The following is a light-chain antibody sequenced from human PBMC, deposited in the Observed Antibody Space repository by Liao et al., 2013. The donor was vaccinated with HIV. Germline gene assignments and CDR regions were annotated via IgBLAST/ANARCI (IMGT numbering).Light chain of an antibody. CDR1: KLGSKY. CDR2: EDT. V-gene: IGLV3-1*01. J-gene: IGLJ1*01. Sequence: SYELTQPPSVSVSPGQTASITCSGDKLGSKYASWYQQKPGQSPVLVIYEDTKRPSRIPGRFSGSNSGNTATLTISETQAMDEADYYCQAWDSSTAYVFGTGTKVTVL. CDR3: QAWDSSTAYV.